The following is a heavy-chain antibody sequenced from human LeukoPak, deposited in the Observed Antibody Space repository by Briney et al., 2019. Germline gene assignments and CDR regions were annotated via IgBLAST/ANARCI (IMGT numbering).Heavy chain of an antibody. CDR2: MWYDGTNK. J-gene: IGHJ4*02. CDR3: ARDKGMATMTPLDF. D-gene: IGHD5-12*01. V-gene: IGHV3-33*01. CDR1: GFTFSTYG. Sequence: PGGSLRLSCAASGFTFSTYGMHWVRRAPGKGLEWVANMWYDGTNKYYADSVKGRFTISRDNSKNTLYLQINSLRAEDTALYYCARDKGMATMTPLDFWGQGTLVTVSS.